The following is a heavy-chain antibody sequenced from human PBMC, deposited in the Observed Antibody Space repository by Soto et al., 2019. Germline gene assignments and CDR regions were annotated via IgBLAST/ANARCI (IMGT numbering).Heavy chain of an antibody. CDR2: ISYDGSNK. D-gene: IGHD3-22*01. J-gene: IGHJ5*02. Sequence: QVQLVESGGGVVQPGRSLRLSCAASGFTLSSYAMHWVRQAPGKGLEWVAVISYDGSNKYYADSVKGRFTISRDNSKNTLYLQMNSLRAEDTAVYYCARDGKYYYDSSGYYWFGNWFDPWGQGTLVTVSS. CDR1: GFTLSSYA. CDR3: ARDGKYYYDSSGYYWFGNWFDP. V-gene: IGHV3-30-3*01.